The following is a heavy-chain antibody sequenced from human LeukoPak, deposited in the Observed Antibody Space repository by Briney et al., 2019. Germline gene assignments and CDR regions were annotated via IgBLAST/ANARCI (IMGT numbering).Heavy chain of an antibody. CDR3: ARDMMGSIAAAGRHAFDI. D-gene: IGHD6-13*01. J-gene: IGHJ3*02. CDR1: GYTFTSYG. CDR2: ISAYNGNT. V-gene: IGHV1-18*01. Sequence: ASVKVSCKASGYTFTSYGISWVRQAPGQGLEWMGWISAYNGNTNYAQKLQGRVTMTTDTSTSTAYMELRSLRSDDTAVYCCARDMMGSIAAAGRHAFDIWGQGTMVTVSS.